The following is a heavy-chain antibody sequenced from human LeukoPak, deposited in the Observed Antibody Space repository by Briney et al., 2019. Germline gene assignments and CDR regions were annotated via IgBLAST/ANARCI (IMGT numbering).Heavy chain of an antibody. D-gene: IGHD5-12*01. J-gene: IGHJ5*02. V-gene: IGHV3-11*01. CDR2: ISSSGSTI. Sequence: GGSLRLSCAASGFTFSDYYMSWIRQAPGKGLEWVSYISSSGSTIYYADSVKGRFTISRDNAKNSLYLQMNSLRAEDTAVYYCARDSRYSGYDSWFDPWGQGTLVTVSS. CDR3: ARDSRYSGYDSWFDP. CDR1: GFTFSDYY.